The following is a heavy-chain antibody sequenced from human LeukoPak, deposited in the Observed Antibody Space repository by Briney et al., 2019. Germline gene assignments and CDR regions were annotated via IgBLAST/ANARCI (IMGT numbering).Heavy chain of an antibody. CDR1: GYTFTSYG. J-gene: IGHJ6*02. CDR2: ISAYNGNT. Sequence: ASVKVSCKASGYTFTSYGISWVRQAPGQGLEWMGWISAYNGNTNYAQKLQGRVTMTTDTSTSTAYMELRSLRSDDTAVYYCARDGATPGTYYYYGMDVWGQGTTVTVSS. CDR3: ARDGATPGTYYYYGMDV. V-gene: IGHV1-18*01. D-gene: IGHD1-26*01.